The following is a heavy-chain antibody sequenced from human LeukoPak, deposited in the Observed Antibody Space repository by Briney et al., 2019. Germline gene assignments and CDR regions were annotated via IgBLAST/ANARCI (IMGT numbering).Heavy chain of an antibody. J-gene: IGHJ4*02. Sequence: SETLSLTCSVSGGXXNXLYWSXIXXPXXXXXEXIGYIYYTGSTNYNPSLKSRVTMFVDMSKNQFSLRLSSVTAADTAVYYCARHRAYSSSSPFDYWGQGTLVTVSS. CDR3: ARHRAYSSSSPFDY. CDR1: GGXXNXLY. CDR2: IYYTGST. D-gene: IGHD6-6*01. V-gene: IGHV4-59*08.